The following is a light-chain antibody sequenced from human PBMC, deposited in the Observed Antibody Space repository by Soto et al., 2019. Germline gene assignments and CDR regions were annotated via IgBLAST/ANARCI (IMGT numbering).Light chain of an antibody. CDR2: AAS. CDR3: QQYGCPPPT. CDR1: QSFSSSY. J-gene: IGKJ1*01. V-gene: IGKV3-20*01. Sequence: EIVLTQSPGTLSLSPGEGATLSCRASQSFSSSYLGWYQQKPGQAPRLLIYAASSRATGIPDRFSGSGSGADFTLTISRLELEEFAVHYCQQYGCPPPTFR.